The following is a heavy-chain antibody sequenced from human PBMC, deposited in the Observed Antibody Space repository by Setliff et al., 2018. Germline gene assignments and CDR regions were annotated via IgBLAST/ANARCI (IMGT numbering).Heavy chain of an antibody. CDR1: ANTFIAYY. CDR3: AGVDVLTASPF. Sequence: ASVKVSCKASANTFIAYYIHWVRQAPGQGLEWMGWINPNSAGTNYAQKFQGRVTMAWDASITTAYLDLSRLTSDDTASYYYAGVDVLTASPFWGLGTRVTVSS. J-gene: IGHJ4*02. D-gene: IGHD3-9*01. CDR2: INPNSAGT. V-gene: IGHV1-2*02.